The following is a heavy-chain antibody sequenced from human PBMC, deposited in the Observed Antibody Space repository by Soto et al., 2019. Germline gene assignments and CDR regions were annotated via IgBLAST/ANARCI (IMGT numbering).Heavy chain of an antibody. CDR3: ARYLAAADY. V-gene: IGHV1-46*01. CDR1: GYIFINYY. J-gene: IGHJ4*02. CDR2: INANGGST. Sequence: QVHLVQSGAEVKKPGASVKVSCKASGYIFINYYIHWVRQAPGQGLEWIGIINANGGSTNYAQKFRGRVTMARDTSTSTVYMELCTLRSDESAVYYCARYLAAADYLGQGTLVTVSS. D-gene: IGHD6-13*01.